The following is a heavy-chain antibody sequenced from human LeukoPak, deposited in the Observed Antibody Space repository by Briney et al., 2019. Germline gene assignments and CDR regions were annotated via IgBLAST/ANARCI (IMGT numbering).Heavy chain of an antibody. CDR1: GGSISSYY. V-gene: IGHV4-4*09. CDR3: ARLVPAALQTGWFDP. CDR2: IYTSGST. D-gene: IGHD2-2*01. J-gene: IGHJ5*02. Sequence: PSETLSLTCTVSGGSISSYYWSWIRQPPGKGLEWIWYIYTSGSTNYNPSLKSRVTISVDTSKNQFSLKLSSVTAADTAVYYCARLVPAALQTGWFDPWGQGTLVTVSS.